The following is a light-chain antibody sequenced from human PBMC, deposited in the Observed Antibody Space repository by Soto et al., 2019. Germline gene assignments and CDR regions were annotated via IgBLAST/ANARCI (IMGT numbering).Light chain of an antibody. CDR3: ETWDSNPHV. J-gene: IGLJ1*01. Sequence: QPVLTQSSSASASLGSSVKLTCTLSSGHSSYIIAWHQQQPGKAPRYLMKLEGSGSYNKGSGVPDRFSGSSSGADRYLTISNLQAEDEADYYCETWDSNPHVFGTATKVTVL. CDR1: SGHSSYI. V-gene: IGLV4-60*03. CDR2: LEGSGSY.